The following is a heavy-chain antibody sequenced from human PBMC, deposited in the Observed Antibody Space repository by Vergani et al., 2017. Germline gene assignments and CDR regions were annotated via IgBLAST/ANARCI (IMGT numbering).Heavy chain of an antibody. CDR3: ARDGLLLTWEIYYGMDV. CDR1: GGSISSYY. D-gene: IGHD1-26*01. V-gene: IGHV4-59*01. Sequence: QVQLQESGPGLVKPSETLSLTCTVSGGSISSYYWSWIRQPPGKGLEWIGYIYYSGSTNYNPSLKSRVTISVDTSKNQFSLKLSSVTAADTAVYYCARDGLLLTWEIYYGMDVWGQGTTVTVSS. CDR2: IYYSGST. J-gene: IGHJ6*02.